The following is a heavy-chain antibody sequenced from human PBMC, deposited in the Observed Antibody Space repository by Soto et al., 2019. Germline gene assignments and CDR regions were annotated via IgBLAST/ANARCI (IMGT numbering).Heavy chain of an antibody. J-gene: IGHJ4*02. CDR1: GFTLSSNW. D-gene: IGHD2-21*01. Sequence: EVQLVESGGGLVQPGGALRLSCAASGFTLSSNWMHWVRRVPGRGLVWVARINTDGSATNYVDSVKGRFTVSRDNAKNTLYLQMNSLRVEDTAVYYCARDGEGFWGQGTLVTVSS. CDR2: INTDGSAT. V-gene: IGHV3-74*01. CDR3: ARDGEGF.